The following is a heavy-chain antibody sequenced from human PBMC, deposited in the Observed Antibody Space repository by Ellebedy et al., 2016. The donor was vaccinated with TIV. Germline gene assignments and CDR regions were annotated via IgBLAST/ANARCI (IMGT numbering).Heavy chain of an antibody. CDR3: ARGLARDY. V-gene: IGHV4-34*01. J-gene: IGHJ4*02. CDR2: INHSGST. CDR1: GGSFSGYH. Sequence: MPGGSLRLSCAVYGGSFSGYHWSRIRQPPGKGLEWIGEINHSGSTNYNPSLKSRVTTSIDTSKNQFSLRLSSVTAADTAVYYCARGLARDYWGQGTLVTVSS.